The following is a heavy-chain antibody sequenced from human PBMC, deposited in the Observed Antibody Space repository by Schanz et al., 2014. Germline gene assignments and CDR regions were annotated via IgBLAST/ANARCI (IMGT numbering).Heavy chain of an antibody. CDR3: ATCSGGTCHAKPGLDN. CDR2: IRSKADTYAT. Sequence: EVQLVESGGGLVQPGGSLRLSCVASGFTFSGSVMHWVRQASGKGLEWVGRIRSKADTYATTYAAPLKGRITISRDDSKNTAYLQMNSLKTEDTAVYYCATCSGGTCHAKPGLDNWGQGTLVTVSS. J-gene: IGHJ4*02. CDR1: GFTFSGSV. V-gene: IGHV3-73*01. D-gene: IGHD2-15*01.